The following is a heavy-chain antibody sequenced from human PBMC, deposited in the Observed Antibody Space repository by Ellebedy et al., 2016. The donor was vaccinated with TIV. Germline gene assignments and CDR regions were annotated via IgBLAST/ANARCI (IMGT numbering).Heavy chain of an antibody. CDR3: AKVGIQGPYYFDY. D-gene: IGHD5-18*01. V-gene: IGHV3-23*01. J-gene: IGHJ4*02. CDR1: GFTFSSYA. Sequence: GESLKISCAASGFTFSSYAMSWVRQAPGKGLEWVSAISGSGGSTYYADSVKGRFTISRDNSKNTLYLQMNSLRAEDTAVYYCAKVGIQGPYYFDYWGQGTLVTVSS. CDR2: ISGSGGST.